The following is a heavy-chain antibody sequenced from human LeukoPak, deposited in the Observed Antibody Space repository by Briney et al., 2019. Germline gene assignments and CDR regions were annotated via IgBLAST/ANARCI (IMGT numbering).Heavy chain of an antibody. V-gene: IGHV4-4*07. CDR1: GGSISSYY. Sequence: SETLSLTCTVSGGSISSYYWSWIRQPAGRGLEWIGRIYTSGSTSYNPSLKSRVTMSVDTSKNQFSLKLSSVTAADTAVYYCARAGDYDFWSGYYAYYYYMDVWGKGTTVTVSS. D-gene: IGHD3-3*01. CDR3: ARAGDYDFWSGYYAYYYYMDV. CDR2: IYTSGST. J-gene: IGHJ6*03.